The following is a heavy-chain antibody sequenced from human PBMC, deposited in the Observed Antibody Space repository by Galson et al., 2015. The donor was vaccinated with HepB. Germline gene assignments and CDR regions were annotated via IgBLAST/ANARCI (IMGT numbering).Heavy chain of an antibody. CDR1: GFTFSSYG. D-gene: IGHD3-10*01. J-gene: IGHJ4*02. CDR2: ISYDGSNK. CDR3: AKGLLWFGEGDQSDLFLVY. V-gene: IGHV3-30*18. Sequence: SLRLSCAASGFTFSSYGMHWVRQAPGKGLEWVAVISYDGSNKYYADSVKGRSTISRDNSKNTLYLQMNSLRAEDTAVYYCAKGLLWFGEGDQSDLFLVYWGQGTLVTVSS.